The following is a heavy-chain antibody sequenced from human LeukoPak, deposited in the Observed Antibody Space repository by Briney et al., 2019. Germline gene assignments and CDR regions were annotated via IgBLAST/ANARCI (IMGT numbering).Heavy chain of an antibody. CDR3: ARRKDYDILTGSSQYYFDY. Sequence: GESLKISCKGSGYSFTRHWIGWVRQLPGKGLEWMGIIYPGDSDTRYSPSFQGQVTISADKSISTAYLQWSSLKASDTAMYFCARRKDYDILTGSSQYYFDYWGQGTLVTVPS. D-gene: IGHD3-9*01. CDR2: IYPGDSDT. J-gene: IGHJ4*02. V-gene: IGHV5-51*01. CDR1: GYSFTRHW.